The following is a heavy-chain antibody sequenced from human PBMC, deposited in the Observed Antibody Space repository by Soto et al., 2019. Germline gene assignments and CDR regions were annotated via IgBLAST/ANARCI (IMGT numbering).Heavy chain of an antibody. Sequence: GGSLRLSCAASGFTFSSYAMHWVRQAPGKGLEWVAVISYDGSNKYYADSVRGRFTISRDNSKNTLYLQMNSLRAEDTAVYYCSRDHTVTTYYYYYGMHVWGQMTAVTVSS. V-gene: IGHV3-30-3*01. CDR1: GFTFSSYA. D-gene: IGHD4-4*01. J-gene: IGHJ6*02. CDR2: ISYDGSNK. CDR3: SRDHTVTTYYYYYGMHV.